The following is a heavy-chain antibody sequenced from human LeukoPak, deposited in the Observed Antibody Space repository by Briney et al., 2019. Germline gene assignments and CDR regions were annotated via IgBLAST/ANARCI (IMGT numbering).Heavy chain of an antibody. CDR1: GGSISSNNW. V-gene: IGHV4-4*02. J-gene: IGHJ4*02. CDR3: ARDVGTALVTGDY. CDR2: IYHSGSA. Sequence: PSETLSLTCGVSGGSISSNNWWSWVRPPPGQGLERIGEIYHSGSANYNPSLKSRVTISVDKSKNQLSLKLISVTAADTAVYYCARDVGTALVTGDYWGQGTLVTVSS. D-gene: IGHD5-18*01.